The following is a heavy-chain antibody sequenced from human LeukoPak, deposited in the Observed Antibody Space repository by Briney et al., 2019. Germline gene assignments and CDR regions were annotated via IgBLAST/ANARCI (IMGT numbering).Heavy chain of an antibody. V-gene: IGHV4-31*03. CDR1: GGSISSGYYY. CDR3: ARSYGDRLLHY. D-gene: IGHD4-17*01. J-gene: IGHJ4*02. CDR2: IYYSGNT. Sequence: SETLSLTCTVSGGSISSGYYYWSWIRQYPGKGLEWIGYIYYSGNTYYNPSLKSRVTISLVTSKNQFSLKLSSVTAADTAVYYCARSYGDRLLHYWGQGALVTVSS.